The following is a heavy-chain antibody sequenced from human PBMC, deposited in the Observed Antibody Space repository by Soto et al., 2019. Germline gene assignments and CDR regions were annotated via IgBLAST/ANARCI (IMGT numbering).Heavy chain of an antibody. Sequence: QVQLVQSGAEVKKPGASVKVSCKASGYIFTNYYIHWVRQAPGQGLEWMGVIHPSGGSTAYAQQFQGRVTMTRDTSTSTVYMELNSLRSEDTAVYYCARLEGGVAGMLNNWGQGILVTVSS. J-gene: IGHJ4*02. CDR3: ARLEGGVAGMLNN. V-gene: IGHV1-46*01. CDR1: GYIFTNYY. D-gene: IGHD6-19*01. CDR2: IHPSGGST.